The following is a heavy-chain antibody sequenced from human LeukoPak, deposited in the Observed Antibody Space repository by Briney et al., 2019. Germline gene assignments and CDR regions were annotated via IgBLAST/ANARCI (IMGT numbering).Heavy chain of an antibody. CDR1: GYTFTGYY. Sequence: ASVKVSCKASGYTFTGYYMHWARQAPGQGLEWMGWINPNSGGTNYAQKFQGRVNMTRDTSISTAYMELSRLRSDDTAVYYCARDNRKVVPAANIYYYYMDVWGKGTTVTVSS. CDR3: ARDNRKVVPAANIYYYYMDV. V-gene: IGHV1-2*02. D-gene: IGHD2-2*01. J-gene: IGHJ6*03. CDR2: INPNSGGT.